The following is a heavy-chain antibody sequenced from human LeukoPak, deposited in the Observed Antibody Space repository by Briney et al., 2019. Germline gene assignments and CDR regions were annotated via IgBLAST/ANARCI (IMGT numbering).Heavy chain of an antibody. CDR1: GYTFTSYD. CDR2: MNPNSGNT. D-gene: IGHD1-26*01. Sequence: ASVKVSFKASGYTFTSYDINWVRQATGQGLEWMGWMNPNSGNTGYAQKFQGRVTITRNTSISTAYMELSSLRSEDTAVYYCARGIVGAPVDYWGQGTLVSVSS. V-gene: IGHV1-8*01. J-gene: IGHJ4*02. CDR3: ARGIVGAPVDY.